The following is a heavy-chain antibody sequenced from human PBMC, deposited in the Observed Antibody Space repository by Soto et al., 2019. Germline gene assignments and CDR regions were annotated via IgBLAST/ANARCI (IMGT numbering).Heavy chain of an antibody. CDR1: GYSFTRYG. J-gene: IGHJ6*02. CDR2: ISGYNANT. V-gene: IGHV1-18*01. D-gene: IGHD3-16*01. Sequence: QVQLVQSGAEVKKPGASVKVSCKASGYSFTRYGISWVRQAPGQGLEWMGWISGYNANTNYAENLPGRVTMTTDTSKSTAYMAVRNLISDDTAVYDCARMGDVPYYYYGLDVWGQGTTVTVSS. CDR3: ARMGDVPYYYYGLDV.